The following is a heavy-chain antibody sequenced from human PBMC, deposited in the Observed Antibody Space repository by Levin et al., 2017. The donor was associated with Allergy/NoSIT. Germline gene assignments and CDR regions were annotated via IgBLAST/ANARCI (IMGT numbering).Heavy chain of an antibody. V-gene: IGHV3-15*01. D-gene: IGHD4-23*01. Sequence: AGGSLRLSCAASGFTFSNAWMSWVRQAPGKGLEWVGRIKSKTDGGTTDYAAPVKGRFTISRDDSKNTLHLQMNSLKTEDTAVYYCTTLGPVVTPYYYYYGMDVWGQGTTVTVSS. CDR1: GFTFSNAW. CDR3: TTLGPVVTPYYYYYGMDV. CDR2: IKSKTDGGTT. J-gene: IGHJ6*02.